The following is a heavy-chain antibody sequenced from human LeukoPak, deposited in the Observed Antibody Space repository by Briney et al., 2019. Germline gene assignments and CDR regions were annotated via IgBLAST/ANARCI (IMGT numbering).Heavy chain of an antibody. CDR2: ISYDGSNR. CDR1: GFTFSSYA. CDR3: AKPPCSSTSCRYFQH. V-gene: IGHV3-30-3*02. J-gene: IGHJ1*01. Sequence: GGSLRLSCAASGFTFSSYAMHWVRQAPGKGLEWVAVISYDGSNRYYADSVKGRFTISRDNSKNTLYLQMNSLRAEDTAVYYCAKPPCSSTSCRYFQHWGQGTLVTVSS. D-gene: IGHD2-2*01.